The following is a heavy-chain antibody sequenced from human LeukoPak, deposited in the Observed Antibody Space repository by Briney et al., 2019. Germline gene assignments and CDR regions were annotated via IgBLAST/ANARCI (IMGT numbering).Heavy chain of an antibody. Sequence: PGGSLRLSCVASGFTFSNYVMNWVRQAPGKGLECVSSISGGGTSTYYADSVKGRFTISRDNSKNTLYLQMNSLRAEDTAVYYCAKDALISFRGAWSQSDSWGQGTLVTVSS. D-gene: IGHD3-16*02. CDR1: GFTFSNYV. J-gene: IGHJ4*02. CDR3: AKDALISFRGAWSQSDS. V-gene: IGHV3-23*01. CDR2: ISGGGTST.